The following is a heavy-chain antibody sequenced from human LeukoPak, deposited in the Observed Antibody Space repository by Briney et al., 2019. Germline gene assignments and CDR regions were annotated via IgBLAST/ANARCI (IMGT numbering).Heavy chain of an antibody. Sequence: PGGSLRLSCAASGFTFSGSAMHWVRQASGKGLEWVGRIRSKANSYATAYAASVKGRFTISRDDSKNTAYPQMNSLKTEDTAVYYCLLSNLHYYYYYMDVWGKGTTVTVSS. CDR3: LLSNLHYYYYYMDV. J-gene: IGHJ6*03. V-gene: IGHV3-73*01. CDR1: GFTFSGSA. CDR2: IRSKANSYAT.